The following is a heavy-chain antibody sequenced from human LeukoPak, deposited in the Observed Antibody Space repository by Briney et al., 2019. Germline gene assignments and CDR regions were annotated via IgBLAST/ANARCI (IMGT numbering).Heavy chain of an antibody. CDR1: GGSISSYY. D-gene: IGHD3-3*01. CDR2: IYTSGST. V-gene: IGHV4-4*07. J-gene: IGHJ4*02. CDR3: ARDVQGRTIFGVVIGGFNY. Sequence: PSETLSLTSTVSGGSISSYYWSWIRQPAGNGLEWIGRIYTSGSTNYNPSLKSRVTMSLDTSKNQFSLKLSSVTAADTAVYYCARDVQGRTIFGVVIGGFNYWRGGTPVTVSS.